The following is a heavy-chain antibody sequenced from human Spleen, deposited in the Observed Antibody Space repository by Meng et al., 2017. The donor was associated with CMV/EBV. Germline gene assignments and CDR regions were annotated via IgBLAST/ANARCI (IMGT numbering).Heavy chain of an antibody. CDR2: INPNSGGT. D-gene: IGHD3-9*01. CDR3: ARGPYYDILTGQGWFDS. Sequence: YTFTTYYIHWVRQAPGQGLERMGWINPNSGGTNYAQNFQGRVTMTGDTSISTAYMALTRLRSDDTAIYYCARGPYYDILTGQGWFDSWGQGTLVTVSS. J-gene: IGHJ5*02. V-gene: IGHV1-2*02. CDR1: YTFTTYY.